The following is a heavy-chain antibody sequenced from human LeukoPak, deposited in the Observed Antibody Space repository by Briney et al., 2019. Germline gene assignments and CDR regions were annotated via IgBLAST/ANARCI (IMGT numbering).Heavy chain of an antibody. CDR2: IYYTGSA. J-gene: IGHJ3*02. D-gene: IGHD4-23*01. Sequence: PSETLSLTCTASGGSISTYYWSWIRQPPGKGLERIGCIYYTGSANYNPSLKSRGTISVDTSKNQFSLKLSSVTAADTAVYYCARGSITVVPAFDIWGQGTMFTVSS. CDR3: ARGSITVVPAFDI. V-gene: IGHV4-59*12. CDR1: GGSISTYY.